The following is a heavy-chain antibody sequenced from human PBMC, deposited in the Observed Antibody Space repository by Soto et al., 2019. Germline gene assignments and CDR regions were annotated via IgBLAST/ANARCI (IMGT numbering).Heavy chain of an antibody. D-gene: IGHD3-10*01. Sequence: SETLSLTCTVSGFAITRGYYWAWIRRPPGKGLEWIASIYHSGIAHYNPSLQSRVTISVDTSKNQFSLTLSSVTAEDTALYYCARIPGDFWGQGSLVTVSS. CDR1: GFAITRGYY. J-gene: IGHJ4*02. CDR2: IYHSGIA. V-gene: IGHV4-38-2*02. CDR3: ARIPGDF.